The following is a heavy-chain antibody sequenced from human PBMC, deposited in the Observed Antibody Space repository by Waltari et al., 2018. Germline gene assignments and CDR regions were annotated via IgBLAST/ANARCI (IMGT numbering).Heavy chain of an antibody. CDR3: ARGGEYVWKV. CDR2: TFHTGSS. D-gene: IGHD3-16*01. V-gene: IGHV4-4*02. Sequence: VQLQGSGPRLVKPSETLFLTCAMSGDSVNSDSWWTWVRQRPGETLEWIAETFHTGSSHYNPSLQSRVTILLDKSKNQFSLEMKYVTAADTAVYYCARGGEYVWKVWGQGARVIGSS. J-gene: IGHJ4*02. CDR1: GDSVNSDSW.